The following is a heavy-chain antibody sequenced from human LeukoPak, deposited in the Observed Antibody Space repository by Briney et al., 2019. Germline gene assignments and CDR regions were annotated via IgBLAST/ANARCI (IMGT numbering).Heavy chain of an antibody. D-gene: IGHD3-10*01. Sequence: SETLSLTCTVSGGSISSSSYYWGWIRQPPGKGLEWIVSIYYSGSTYYNPSLKSRVTISVDTSKNQFSLKLSSVTAADTAVYYCARVNRYYYGSGSYSHYFDYWGQGTLVTVSS. CDR3: ARVNRYYYGSGSYSHYFDY. CDR1: GGSISSSSYY. J-gene: IGHJ4*02. CDR2: IYYSGST. V-gene: IGHV4-39*07.